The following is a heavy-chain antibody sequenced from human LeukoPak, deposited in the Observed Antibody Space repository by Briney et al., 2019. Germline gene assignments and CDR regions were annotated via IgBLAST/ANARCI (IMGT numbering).Heavy chain of an antibody. CDR2: IYPGDFDP. CDR1: GYSFTTYW. Sequence: GESLKISCKGSGYSFTTYWIGWVRQMPGKGLEWMGIIYPGDFDPKYSPSFQGHVTMSLDKSISTAYLQWSSLKVSDTAMYYCARGEAVGATGDDLDYWGQGTLVTVSS. J-gene: IGHJ4*02. V-gene: IGHV5-51*06. CDR3: ARGEAVGATGDDLDY. D-gene: IGHD1-26*01.